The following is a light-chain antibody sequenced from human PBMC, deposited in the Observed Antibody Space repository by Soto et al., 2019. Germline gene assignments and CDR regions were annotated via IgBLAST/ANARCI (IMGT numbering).Light chain of an antibody. CDR1: SNDIGSYNY. Sequence: QSALTQPASVSGSPGQSITISCTGTSNDIGSYNYVSWYQQHPGKAPKLMIYDVSNRPLGVSTRFSGSKSGNTASLTISGLQAGDEADYYCCSYTTGSSLGVFGGGTKVTVL. CDR3: CSYTTGSSLGV. V-gene: IGLV2-14*03. CDR2: DVS. J-gene: IGLJ2*01.